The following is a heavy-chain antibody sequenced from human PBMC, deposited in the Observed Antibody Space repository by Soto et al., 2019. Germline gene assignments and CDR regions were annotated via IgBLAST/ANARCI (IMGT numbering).Heavy chain of an antibody. J-gene: IGHJ4*02. D-gene: IGHD5-18*01. CDR3: ARGYSYTQPVFDY. CDR2: IYSSGST. V-gene: IGHV3-53*01. CDR1: GFTVSSNY. Sequence: GGSLRLSCAASGFTVSSNYMTWVRQAPGKGLEWVSFIYSSGSTYYADSVKGRFTISRDNFKNTLYLQMNSLRAEDTAVYYCARGYSYTQPVFDYWGLGTLVTSPQ.